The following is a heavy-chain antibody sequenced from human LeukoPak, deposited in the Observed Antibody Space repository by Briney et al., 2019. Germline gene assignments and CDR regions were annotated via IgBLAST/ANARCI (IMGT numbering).Heavy chain of an antibody. D-gene: IGHD3-22*01. J-gene: IGHJ4*02. CDR1: GYSISSGYY. CDR3: ARGFGWLKAYETSGHPSGGVFDY. Sequence: PSETLSLTCTVSGYSISSGYYWGWIRQPPGKGLEWIGSIYHSGSTYNNPSLKSRVTISVDTSKNQFSLKLSSVTAADTAVYYCARGFGWLKAYETSGHPSGGVFDYWGQGTLVTVSS. CDR2: IYHSGST. V-gene: IGHV4-38-2*02.